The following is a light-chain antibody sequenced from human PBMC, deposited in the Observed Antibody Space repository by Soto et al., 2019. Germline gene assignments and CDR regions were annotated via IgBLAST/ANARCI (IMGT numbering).Light chain of an antibody. CDR3: AAWDDSFYVV. J-gene: IGLJ2*01. Sequence: QSVLTQPPSASGTPGQRVTISCSGSSSNIGSNTVNWYQQLPGTAPKLLIYSNNQRPSGVPDRFSGSKSGTSASLAISGLQSEDEADYYCAAWDDSFYVVFGGGTKLTVL. CDR2: SNN. V-gene: IGLV1-44*01. CDR1: SSNIGSNT.